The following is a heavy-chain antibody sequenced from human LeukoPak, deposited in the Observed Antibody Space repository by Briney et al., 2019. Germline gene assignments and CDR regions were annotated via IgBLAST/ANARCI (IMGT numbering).Heavy chain of an antibody. V-gene: IGHV3-74*01. CDR3: AREQFGYFDY. Sequence: GGSLRLSCAASGFTFSSYWMVWVRQAPGKGLVWVSHIYSDGSRTAYADSVKGRFTISRDNSKNTLYLQMNSLRAEDTAVYYCAREQFGYFDYWGQGTLVTVSS. CDR1: GFTFSSYW. J-gene: IGHJ4*02. D-gene: IGHD3-10*01. CDR2: IYSDGSRT.